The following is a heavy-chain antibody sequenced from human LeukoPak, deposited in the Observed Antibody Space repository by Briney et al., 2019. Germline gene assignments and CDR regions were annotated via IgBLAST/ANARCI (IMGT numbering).Heavy chain of an antibody. CDR1: GFTFSSYC. CDR2: IEQHGNEK. J-gene: IGHJ5*02. CDR3: AGGDYYGSGSARRHWFDP. D-gene: IGHD3-10*01. V-gene: IGHV3-7*04. Sequence: GGSLRLSCSASGFTFSSYCMNWVRQAPGKGLEWLANIEQHGNEKYYMDSVKGRFTISRDNAKNSLYLEMNSLRAEDTAVYYCAGGDYYGSGSARRHWFDPWGQGTLVTVSS.